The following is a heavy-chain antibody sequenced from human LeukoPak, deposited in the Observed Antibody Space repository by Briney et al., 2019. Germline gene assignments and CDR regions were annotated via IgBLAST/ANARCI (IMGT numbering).Heavy chain of an antibody. Sequence: ASVTVSFTGSGYTFTIYGMHWVRQAPGQRLERMGWINAGNGNTKYSQKFQGRVTITRDTSASTAYMELSSLRSEDTAVYYCVGPVGETMVRGVIIPGDAFDIWGQGTMVTVSS. V-gene: IGHV1-3*01. J-gene: IGHJ3*02. CDR1: GYTFTIYG. D-gene: IGHD3-10*01. CDR2: INAGNGNT. CDR3: VGPVGETMVRGVIIPGDAFDI.